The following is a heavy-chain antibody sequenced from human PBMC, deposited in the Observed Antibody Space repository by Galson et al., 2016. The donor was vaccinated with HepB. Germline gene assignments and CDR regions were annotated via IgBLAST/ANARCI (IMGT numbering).Heavy chain of an antibody. CDR1: GGSISSGGYH. V-gene: IGHV4-31*03. J-gene: IGHJ6*02. CDR3: ARDALGNLWNGYHYYGMDV. CDR2: IYYSGST. Sequence: TLSLTCTVSGGSISSGGYHWTWIRQHPGKGLEWIGNIYYSGSTYYNPSLQSRGIISVDRSKNQFSLKLRSVTAADTAVYYCARDALGNLWNGYHYYGMDVWGQGTTVTVSS. D-gene: IGHD3-3*01.